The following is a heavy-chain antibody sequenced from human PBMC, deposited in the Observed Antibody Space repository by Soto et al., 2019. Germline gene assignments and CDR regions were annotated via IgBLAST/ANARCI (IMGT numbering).Heavy chain of an antibody. J-gene: IGHJ5*02. V-gene: IGHV1-69*02. CDR3: ARGGAVVVPGAVDRHNWFDP. CDR2: VIPILGMA. CDR1: GGTFSSYS. D-gene: IGHD2-2*01. Sequence: QVQLVQSGAEVKKPGSSVKVSCEASGGTFSSYSFSWVRQAPGQGLEWMGRVIPILGMANYAQKFQGRVTMTADKYPSTVYRELSRLRAEDTAVYYCARGGAVVVPGAVDRHNWFDPWGQGTLVTVSS.